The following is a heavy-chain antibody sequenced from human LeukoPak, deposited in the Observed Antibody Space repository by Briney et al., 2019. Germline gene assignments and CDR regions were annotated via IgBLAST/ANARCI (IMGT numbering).Heavy chain of an antibody. Sequence: ASVKVSCKASGFTFTSYDINWVRQATGQGLEWMGWMNPNSGNTGYAQKFQGRVTMTRNTSISTAYMELSSLRSEDTAVYYCARGLHSSSWFYYYYGMDVWGQGTTVTVSS. D-gene: IGHD6-13*01. J-gene: IGHJ6*02. CDR2: MNPNSGNT. CDR1: GFTFTSYD. CDR3: ARGLHSSSWFYYYYGMDV. V-gene: IGHV1-8*01.